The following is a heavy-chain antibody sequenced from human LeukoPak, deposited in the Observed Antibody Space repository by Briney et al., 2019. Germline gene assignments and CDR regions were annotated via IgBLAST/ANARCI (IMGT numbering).Heavy chain of an antibody. Sequence: SVKVSCKASGGTFSSNAISWVRQAPGQGLEWMGRIIPIFGTADYAQKFQGRVTITTDESTSTAYMELSSLRSEDTAVYYCARDREMATIGHGAFDIWGQGTMVTVSS. CDR2: IIPIFGTA. J-gene: IGHJ3*02. D-gene: IGHD5-24*01. CDR1: GGTFSSNA. V-gene: IGHV1-69*05. CDR3: ARDREMATIGHGAFDI.